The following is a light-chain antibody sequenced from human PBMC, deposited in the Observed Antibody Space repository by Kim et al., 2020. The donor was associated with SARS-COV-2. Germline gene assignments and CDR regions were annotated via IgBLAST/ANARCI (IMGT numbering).Light chain of an antibody. CDR2: DDS. Sequence: SYELTQPPSVSVAPGKTARITCGGNKIGSKSVHWYQQKPGQAPVLVIYDDSDRPSGIPERFSGSNSGNTATLTISRVEAGDEADYYCQVWDSSSDHPYVFATGTKVTVL. V-gene: IGLV3-21*04. CDR3: QVWDSSSDHPYV. CDR1: KIGSKS. J-gene: IGLJ1*01.